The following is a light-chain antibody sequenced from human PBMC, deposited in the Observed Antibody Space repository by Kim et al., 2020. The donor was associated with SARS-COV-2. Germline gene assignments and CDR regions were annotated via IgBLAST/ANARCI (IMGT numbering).Light chain of an antibody. CDR1: HDIKNW. J-gene: IGKJ4*01. CDR2: DSS. CDR3: QQSESFPLT. Sequence: ASVGDTVPITCRASHDIKNWLAWYQQKPGTGPTLLIHDSSTLQSGVPSRFRGNGSETDFTLIINNLQPEDFATYYCQQSESFPLTFGGGTKVDIK. V-gene: IGKV1-12*01.